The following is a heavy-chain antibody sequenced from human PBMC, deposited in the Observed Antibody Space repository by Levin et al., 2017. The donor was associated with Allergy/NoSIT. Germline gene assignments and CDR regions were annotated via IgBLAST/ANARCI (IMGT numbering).Heavy chain of an antibody. CDR1: GFTFSSYA. CDR3: ARDPQDVVLYYMDV. D-gene: IGHD2-15*01. J-gene: IGHJ6*03. Sequence: PSETLSLTCAASGFTFSSYAMHWVRQAPGKGLEWVAVISYDGSNKYYADSVKGRFTISRDNSKNTLYLQMNSLRAEDTAVYYCARDPQDVVLYYMDVWGKGTTVTVSS. CDR2: ISYDGSNK. V-gene: IGHV3-30-3*01.